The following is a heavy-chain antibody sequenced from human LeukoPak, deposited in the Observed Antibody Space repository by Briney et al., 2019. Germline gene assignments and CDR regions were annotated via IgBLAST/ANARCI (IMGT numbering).Heavy chain of an antibody. Sequence: PSETLSLTCAVYGGSFSGYYWSWIRQPPGKGLEWIGEINHSGSTNYNPSLKSRDTISVDTSKNQFSLKLSSVTAADTAVYYCARGGGGTTVTANWFDPWGQGTLVTVSS. J-gene: IGHJ5*02. CDR1: GGSFSGYY. CDR3: ARGGGGTTVTANWFDP. V-gene: IGHV4-34*01. CDR2: INHSGST. D-gene: IGHD4-17*01.